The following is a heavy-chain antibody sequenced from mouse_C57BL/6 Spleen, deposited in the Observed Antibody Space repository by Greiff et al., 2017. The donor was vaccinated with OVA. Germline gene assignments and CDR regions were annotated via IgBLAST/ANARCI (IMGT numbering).Heavy chain of an antibody. Sequence: EVQLQQSGPELVKPGASVKISCKASGYTFTDYYMNWVKQSHGKSLEWIGDINPNNGGTSYNQKFKGKATLTVDKSSSTAYMELRSLTSEDSAVYYCARRGPLTGTFDYWGQGTTLTVSS. CDR2: INPNNGGT. CDR3: ARRGPLTGTFDY. J-gene: IGHJ2*01. CDR1: GYTFTDYY. D-gene: IGHD4-1*01. V-gene: IGHV1-26*01.